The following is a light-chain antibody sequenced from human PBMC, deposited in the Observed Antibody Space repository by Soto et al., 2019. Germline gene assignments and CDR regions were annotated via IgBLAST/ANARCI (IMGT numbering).Light chain of an antibody. J-gene: IGLJ2*01. CDR1: TSDVGNYDP. Sequence: QSVLTQPASVSASPGQSVTISCTGATSDVGNYDPVSWYQQYPGKAPKLLIYEGGKRPSGISSRFSGSKSANAASLNISGLQGDDEADYYCSSYTTEGTVLFGGGTKLTVL. CDR2: EGG. V-gene: IGLV2-14*02. CDR3: SSYTTEGTVL.